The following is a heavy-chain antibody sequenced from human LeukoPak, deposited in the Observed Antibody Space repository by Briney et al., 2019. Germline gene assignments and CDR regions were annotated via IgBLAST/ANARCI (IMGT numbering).Heavy chain of an antibody. Sequence: GGSLRLSCAASGFTFSTYSMNWVRQAPGKGLEWVSSISSTSSYIYYADSVKSRFTISRDNAKNSLYLQMNSLRAEDTAVYYCARSSGWYHRGPDYYYYYMDVWGKGTTVTVS. CDR3: ARSSGWYHRGPDYYYYYMDV. V-gene: IGHV3-21*01. CDR2: ISSTSSYI. D-gene: IGHD6-19*01. CDR1: GFTFSTYS. J-gene: IGHJ6*03.